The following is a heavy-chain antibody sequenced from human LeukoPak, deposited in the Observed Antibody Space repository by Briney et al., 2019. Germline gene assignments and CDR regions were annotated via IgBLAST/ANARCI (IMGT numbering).Heavy chain of an antibody. CDR2: ISYDGSNK. CDR1: GFTFSSYA. Sequence: SGGSLRLSCAASGFTFSSYAMHWVRQAPGKGLEWVAVISYDGSNKYYADSVKGRFTISRDNAKNSLYLQMNSLRAEDTAVYHCASSDYGGFDYWGQGTLVTVSS. CDR3: ASSDYGGFDY. D-gene: IGHD4-17*01. J-gene: IGHJ4*02. V-gene: IGHV3-30*04.